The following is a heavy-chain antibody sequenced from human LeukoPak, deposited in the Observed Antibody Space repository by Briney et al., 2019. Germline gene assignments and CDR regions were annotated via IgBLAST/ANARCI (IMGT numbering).Heavy chain of an antibody. Sequence: PSQTLSLTCTVSGGSISSGGYYWSWIRQPPGKGLEWIGEINHSGSTNYNPSLKSRVTISVDTSKNQFSLKLSSVTAADTAVYYCARGPDILTGRLYYGMDVWGQGTTVTVSS. CDR1: GGSISSGGYY. CDR2: INHSGST. V-gene: IGHV4-30-2*01. CDR3: ARGPDILTGRLYYGMDV. D-gene: IGHD3-9*01. J-gene: IGHJ6*02.